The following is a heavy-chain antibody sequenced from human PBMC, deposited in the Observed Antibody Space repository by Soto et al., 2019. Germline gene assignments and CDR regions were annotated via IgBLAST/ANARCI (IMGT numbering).Heavy chain of an antibody. J-gene: IGHJ4*02. D-gene: IGHD3-16*02. CDR1: GVTLSEYR. CDR2: ISSSGSTI. V-gene: IGHV3-11*01. Sequence: ARGALRDPWGGSGVTLSEYRYSVSRHAPGKGVEGVSYISSSGSTIYYADSVKGRFTISRDNAKNSLYLQMNSLRAEDTAVYYCARAYYDYIWGSYRYTGYFDYWGQGTLVTVSS. CDR3: ARAYYDYIWGSYRYTGYFDY.